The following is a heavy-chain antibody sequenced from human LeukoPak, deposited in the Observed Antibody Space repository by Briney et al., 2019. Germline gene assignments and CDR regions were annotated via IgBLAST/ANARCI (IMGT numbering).Heavy chain of an antibody. J-gene: IGHJ6*03. CDR1: GYSISSGYY. V-gene: IGHV4-38-2*01. CDR3: ARGRYYYDSSGYRPLYRYYYYMDV. D-gene: IGHD3-22*01. CDR2: IYHSGST. Sequence: SETLSLTCAVSGYSISSGYYWGWIRQPPGKGLEWIGSIYHSGSTNYNPSLKSRVTISVDTSKNQFSLKLSSVTAADTAVYYCARGRYYYDSSGYRPLYRYYYYMDVWGKGTTVTVSS.